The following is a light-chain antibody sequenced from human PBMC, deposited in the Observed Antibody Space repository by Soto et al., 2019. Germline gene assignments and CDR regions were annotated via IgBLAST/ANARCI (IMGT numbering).Light chain of an antibody. J-gene: IGKJ4*01. V-gene: IGKV1-9*01. CDR1: QGISSY. CDR3: QQLYRYPLT. CDR2: DAS. Sequence: IQLTQSPSSLSASVGDRVTITCRASQGISSYLAWYQQKPGKVPKLLIYDASTLQSGVPSRFSGSGSGTDFTLPISSLQPENFSTYYCQQLYRYPLTFGGGTKVEIK.